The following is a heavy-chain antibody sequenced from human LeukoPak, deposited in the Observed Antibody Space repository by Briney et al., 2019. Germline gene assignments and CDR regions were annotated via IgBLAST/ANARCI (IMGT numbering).Heavy chain of an antibody. V-gene: IGHV3-23*01. Sequence: GGSLRLSCAASGFTFSNYAVSWVRQAPGKGLEWVSTISGNGGTTYYADSVKGRFTISRDNSKNTLYLQMNSLRAEDTAVYYCAKEEWLRRDYYGMGVWGQGTTVTVSS. CDR3: AKEEWLRRDYYGMGV. J-gene: IGHJ6*02. D-gene: IGHD5-12*01. CDR2: ISGNGGTT. CDR1: GFTFSNYA.